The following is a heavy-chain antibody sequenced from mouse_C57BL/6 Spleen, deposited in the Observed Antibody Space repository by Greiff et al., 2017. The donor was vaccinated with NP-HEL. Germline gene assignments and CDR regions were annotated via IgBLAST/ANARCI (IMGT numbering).Heavy chain of an antibody. CDR3: AKGGGYYYGSSYEDAMDY. CDR1: GFSLTSYG. Sequence: VKLVETGPGLVQPSQSLSITCTVSGFSLTSYGVHWVRQPPGQGLEWLGVIWSGGSTDYNAAFISRLSLCKDNSKSQVFFKMNSLQADDTAIYYCAKGGGYYYGSSYEDAMDYWGQGTSVTVSS. J-gene: IGHJ4*01. CDR2: IWSGGST. V-gene: IGHV2-4*01. D-gene: IGHD1-1*01.